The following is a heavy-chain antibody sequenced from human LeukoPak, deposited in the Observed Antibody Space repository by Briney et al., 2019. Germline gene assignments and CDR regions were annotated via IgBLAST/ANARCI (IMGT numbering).Heavy chain of an antibody. CDR3: ARDQGRRVWYNWNYGEDAFDI. J-gene: IGHJ3*02. D-gene: IGHD1-7*01. CDR2: INPNSGGT. Sequence: GASVKVSCKASGYTFTGYYMHWVRQAPGQGPEWMGWINPNSGGTNYAQKFQGRVTMTRDTSISTAYMELSRLKSDDTAVYYCARDQGRRVWYNWNYGEDAFDIWGQGTMVTVSS. CDR1: GYTFTGYY. V-gene: IGHV1-2*02.